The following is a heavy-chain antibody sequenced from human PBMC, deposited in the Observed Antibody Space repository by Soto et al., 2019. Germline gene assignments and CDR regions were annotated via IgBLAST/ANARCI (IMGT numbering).Heavy chain of an antibody. CDR2: IIPMFGIA. V-gene: IGHV1-69*02. CDR1: GGASSTYT. Sequence: QVQLVQSGAEVKKPGSSVKVSCTASGGASSTYTISXXXXTPRQGLERMGRIIPMFGIAKYPQKXQDRLTLTADTSXXXXYMQLGSLXSDDXAVYYCARGTPVPTYFFDSWRQGTLLTVSS. CDR3: ARGTPVPTYFFDS. J-gene: IGHJ4*02. D-gene: IGHD4-17*01.